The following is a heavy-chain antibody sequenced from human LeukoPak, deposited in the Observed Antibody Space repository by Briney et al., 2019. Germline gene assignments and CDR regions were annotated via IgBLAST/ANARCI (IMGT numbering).Heavy chain of an antibody. CDR3: ARDPYYYDSSGYYPYYFDY. Sequence: GRSLRLSCAASGFTFSSYAMHWVRQAPGKGLEWVAVISYDGSNKYYADSVKGRFTISRDNSKNTLYLQMNSLRAEDTAVYYCARDPYYYDSSGYYPYYFDYWGQGTLVTVSS. CDR2: ISYDGSNK. CDR1: GFTFSSYA. J-gene: IGHJ4*02. D-gene: IGHD3-22*01. V-gene: IGHV3-30-3*01.